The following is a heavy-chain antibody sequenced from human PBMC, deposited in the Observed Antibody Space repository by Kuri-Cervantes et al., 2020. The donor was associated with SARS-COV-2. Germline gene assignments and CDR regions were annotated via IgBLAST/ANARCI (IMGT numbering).Heavy chain of an antibody. CDR3: ARDAVRDYDFWSGYED. CDR2: ISSSGSTI. D-gene: IGHD3-3*01. CDR1: GFTVSSNY. J-gene: IGHJ4*02. V-gene: IGHV3-11*01. Sequence: GGSLRLSCAASGFTVSSNYMSWIRQAPGKGLEWVSYISSSGSTIYYADSVKGRFTISRDNAKNSLYLQMNSLRAEDTAVYYCARDAVRDYDFWSGYEDWGQGTLVTVSS.